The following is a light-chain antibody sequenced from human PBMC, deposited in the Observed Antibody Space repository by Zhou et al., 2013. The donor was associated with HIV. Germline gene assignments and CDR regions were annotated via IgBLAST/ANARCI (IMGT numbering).Light chain of an antibody. V-gene: IGKV1-27*01. Sequence: DIQMTQSPSSLTASVGDRVTITCRASQGISNYLAWYQQKPGEVPKLLIYGASTLESGVPSRFSGRGSVTDFTLTISSLQPEDVATYYCQKYKSAPRTFGQGTKVEI. CDR3: QKYKSAPRT. CDR1: QGISNY. CDR2: GAS. J-gene: IGKJ1*01.